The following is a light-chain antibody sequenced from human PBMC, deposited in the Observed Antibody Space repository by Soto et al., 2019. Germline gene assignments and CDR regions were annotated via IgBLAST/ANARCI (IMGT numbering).Light chain of an antibody. J-gene: IGKJ2*01. CDR2: AVS. Sequence: DIQMTQSPSSLSAFVGDRVTITWRASQTISNSLSWYQQKPGKAPTLLIYAVSSLGSGVPSRFSGSGSGTDFTLTISSLQPEDFATYSCLQGYSMPYTFGQGTKVDIK. CDR1: QTISNS. V-gene: IGKV1-39*01. CDR3: LQGYSMPYT.